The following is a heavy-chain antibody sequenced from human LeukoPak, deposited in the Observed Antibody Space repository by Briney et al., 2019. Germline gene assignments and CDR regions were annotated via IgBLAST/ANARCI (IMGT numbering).Heavy chain of an antibody. CDR2: ISYDGSNK. CDR3: ARGGDYGDLGYFDY. Sequence: GGSLRLSCAASGFTFSSYAMSWVRQAPGKGLEWVAVISYDGSNKYYADSVKGRFTISRDNSKNTLYLQMNSLRAEDTAVYYCARGGDYGDLGYFDYWGQGTLVTVSS. D-gene: IGHD4-17*01. CDR1: GFTFSSYA. V-gene: IGHV3-30*03. J-gene: IGHJ4*02.